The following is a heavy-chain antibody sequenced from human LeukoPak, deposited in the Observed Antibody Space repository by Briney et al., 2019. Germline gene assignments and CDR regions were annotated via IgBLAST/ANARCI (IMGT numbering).Heavy chain of an antibody. D-gene: IGHD6-13*01. J-gene: IGHJ4*02. V-gene: IGHV3-21*01. CDR2: ISSSSSYI. CDR1: GFTFSSYS. Sequence: PGGSLRLSCAASGFTFSSYSMNWVRQAPGKGLEWVSSISSSSSYIYYADSVKGRFTTSRDNAKNSLYLQMNSLRAEDTAVYYCAWTTRGGSSSWPIPCDYWGQGTLVTVSS. CDR3: AWTTRGGSSSWPIPCDY.